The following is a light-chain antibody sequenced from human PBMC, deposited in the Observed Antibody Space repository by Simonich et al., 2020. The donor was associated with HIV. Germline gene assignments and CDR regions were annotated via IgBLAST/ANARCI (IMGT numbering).Light chain of an antibody. CDR3: QQYNTYSRT. CDR1: ESISNW. CDR2: KAS. J-gene: IGKJ1*01. V-gene: IGKV1-5*03. Sequence: DIQMTQSPSTLSASVGDRVTITGRASESISNWLAWYQQKPGKAPNLLIYKASSLESGVPSRFSGSGSGTEFTLTISSLQPDDFSTYYCQQYNTYSRTFGQGTKVEIK.